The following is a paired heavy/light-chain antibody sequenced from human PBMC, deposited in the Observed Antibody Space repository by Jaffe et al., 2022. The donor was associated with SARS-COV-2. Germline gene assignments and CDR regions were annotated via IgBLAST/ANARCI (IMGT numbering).Light chain of an antibody. CDR2: KAS. CDR3: QQYNSYSLT. J-gene: IGKJ4*01. Sequence: DIQMTQSPSTLSASVGDRLTITCRASQSISSWLAWYQQKPGKAPKVLIYKASTLETGVPSRFSGSGSGTEFTLTIINLQPDDSATYYCQQYNSYSLTFGGGTKVEIK. CDR1: QSISSW. V-gene: IGKV1-5*03.
Heavy chain of an antibody. CDR1: GGSISTNSYF. Sequence: QLQLQESGPGLVKPSETLSLICSVSGGSISTNSYFWGWVRQPPGQGLEWIGTAYYGGSTQYNPSLKSRVTISVDTSKNQLSLKLSSVTAADTAVYYCARRKGCGGSVCSGHELDYWGQGTLVTVSS. V-gene: IGHV4-39*01. J-gene: IGHJ4*02. CDR2: AYYGGST. D-gene: IGHD2-15*01. CDR3: ARRKGCGGSVCSGHELDY.